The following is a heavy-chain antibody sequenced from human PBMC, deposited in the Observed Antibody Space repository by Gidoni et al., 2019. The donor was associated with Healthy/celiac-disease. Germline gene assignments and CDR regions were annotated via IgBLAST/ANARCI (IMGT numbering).Heavy chain of an antibody. D-gene: IGHD3-3*01. CDR2: IKSKTDGGTT. V-gene: IGHV3-15*01. J-gene: IGHJ4*02. Sequence: EVQLVESGGGLVKPGGSLRLSCAASGFTFSNAWMSWVRQAPGKGLEWVGRIKSKTDGGTTDYAAPVKGRFTISRDDSKNTLYLQMNSLKTEDTAVYYCTTDPSFQDFWSGYLIFYWGQGTLVTVSS. CDR1: GFTFSNAW. CDR3: TTDPSFQDFWSGYLIFY.